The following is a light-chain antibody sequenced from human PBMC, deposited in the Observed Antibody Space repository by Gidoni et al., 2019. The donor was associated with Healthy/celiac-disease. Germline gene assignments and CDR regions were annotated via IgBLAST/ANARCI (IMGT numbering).Light chain of an antibody. CDR2: GNS. Sequence: QSVPTQPPSLSGAPGQRVTISCTGGSSNSGAGCGVHWYQTLPGTAPKHLIYGNSNRPSGVSDRYSGSKSGTSASLAITGLQAEDEADYYCQSYDSSLSGYVVFGGGTKLTVL. V-gene: IGLV1-40*01. CDR3: QSYDSSLSGYVV. J-gene: IGLJ2*01. CDR1: SSNSGAGCG.